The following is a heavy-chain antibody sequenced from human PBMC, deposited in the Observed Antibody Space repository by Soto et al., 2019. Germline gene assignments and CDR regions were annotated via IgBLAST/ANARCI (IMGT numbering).Heavy chain of an antibody. J-gene: IGHJ4*02. CDR1: GGTFSSYT. D-gene: IGHD3-3*01. CDR3: ARAGYDFWSGYPPDY. Sequence: QVQLVQSGAEVKKPGSSVKVSCKASGGTFSSYTISWVRQAPGQGLEWMGRIIPRLGIANYAQKFQGRVTITADKSTSTAYMELSSLRSEDTAVYYCARAGYDFWSGYPPDYWGQGTLVTVSS. V-gene: IGHV1-69*02. CDR2: IIPRLGIA.